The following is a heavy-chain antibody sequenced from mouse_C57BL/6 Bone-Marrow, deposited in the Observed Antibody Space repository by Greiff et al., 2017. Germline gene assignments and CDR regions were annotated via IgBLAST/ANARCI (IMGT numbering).Heavy chain of an antibody. D-gene: IGHD2-3*01. CDR1: GFTFSSYA. J-gene: IGHJ2*01. CDR2: ISDGGSYT. V-gene: IGHV5-4*01. CDR3: ARGWYYFGY. Sequence: EVHLVESGGGLVKPGGSLKLSCAASGFTFSSYALSWVRQTPEKRLEWVATISDGGSYTYYPDNVKGRFTISRDNAKNNLYLQMSHLKSEDTAMYYCARGWYYFGYWGQGTTLTVSS.